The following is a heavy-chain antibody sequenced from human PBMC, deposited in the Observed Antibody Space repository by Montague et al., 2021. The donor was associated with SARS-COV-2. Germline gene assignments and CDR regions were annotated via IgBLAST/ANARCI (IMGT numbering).Heavy chain of an antibody. D-gene: IGHD3-22*01. J-gene: IGHJ3*01. V-gene: IGHV4-61*02. CDR2: TYTSGGT. CDR1: DDSTSSGTYY. CDR3: ARGRGGYYDSSGYYLTGGAFDL. Sequence: TLSLTCTVSDDSTSSGTYYWSWIRQPAGKALVWIGRTYTSGGTNYNPSLRSRVAISVDTSKNQFSLKLSSVSAADTAVYYCARGRGGYYDSSGYYLTGGAFDLWGQGKKVSVSS.